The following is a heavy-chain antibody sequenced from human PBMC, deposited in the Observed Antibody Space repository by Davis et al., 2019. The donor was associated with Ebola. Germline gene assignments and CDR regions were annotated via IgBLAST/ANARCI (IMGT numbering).Heavy chain of an antibody. CDR2: IYYSGST. CDR3: AGFGAFDI. D-gene: IGHD3-16*01. CDR1: GGSISSSSYY. V-gene: IGHV4-39*07. Sequence: GSLRLSCTVSGGSISSSSYYWGWIRQPPGKGLEWIGSIYYSGSTYYNPSLKSRVTISVDRSKNQFSLKLSSVTAADTAVYYCAGFGAFDIWGQGTMVTVSS. J-gene: IGHJ3*02.